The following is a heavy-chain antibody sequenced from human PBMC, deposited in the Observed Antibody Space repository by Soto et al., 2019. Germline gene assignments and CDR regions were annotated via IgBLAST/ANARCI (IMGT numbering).Heavy chain of an antibody. CDR2: IYHSGST. Sequence: SETLSLTCAVSGHSISSDYYWGWIRQPPGKGLEWIGSIYHSGSTYYNPSLKSRVTISVDTSKNQFSLKLSSVTAADTAVYYCARASIGYSHGPFDYWGQGTLVTVSS. CDR1: GHSISSDYY. J-gene: IGHJ4*02. D-gene: IGHD5-18*01. V-gene: IGHV4-38-2*01. CDR3: ARASIGYSHGPFDY.